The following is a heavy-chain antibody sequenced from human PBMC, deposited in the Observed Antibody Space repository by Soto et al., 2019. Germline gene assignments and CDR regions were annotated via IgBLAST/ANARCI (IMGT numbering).Heavy chain of an antibody. D-gene: IGHD2-8*01. CDR2: VSADDGET. CDR1: GYNFGDEW. Sequence: PGEFLKISCKGSGYNFGDEWSGWVRPVSGKGLAWVGIVSADDGETAYSPSFKGHVTISADSSLGTAYLQWTSLRATDTGTYYCARDPFDAQDCWGPGTRVTVSS. CDR3: ARDPFDAQDC. V-gene: IGHV5-51*01. J-gene: IGHJ4*02.